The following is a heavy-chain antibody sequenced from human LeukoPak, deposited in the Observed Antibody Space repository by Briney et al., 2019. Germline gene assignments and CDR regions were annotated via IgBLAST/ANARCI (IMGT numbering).Heavy chain of an antibody. D-gene: IGHD1-7*01. CDR2: IHYTGAT. CDR1: GGSITGYY. CDR3: ARHGTAWQQQLELDS. J-gene: IGHJ4*02. V-gene: IGHV4-59*08. Sequence: SETLSLTCTVSGGSITGYYWSWIRQPPGKGLEWIAYIHYTGATNYNPSLKSRVTISLDTSKNQFSLRVSSVTAADTAVYYCARHGTAWQQQLELDSWGQGILVTVSS.